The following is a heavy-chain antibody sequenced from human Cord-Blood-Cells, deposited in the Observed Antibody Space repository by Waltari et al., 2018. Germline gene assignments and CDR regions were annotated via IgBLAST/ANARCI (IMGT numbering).Heavy chain of an antibody. Sequence: QVQLVQSGAEVKKPGASVKVSCKASGYTFTSYAMHWVRQAPGQRLEWMGWINAGNGNTKYSQKFQGRVTITRDTSASTAYMELSSLRSEDTAVYYCARDPPGRWNDAFDIWGQGTVVTVSS. CDR1: GYTFTSYA. CDR3: ARDPPGRWNDAFDI. J-gene: IGHJ3*02. V-gene: IGHV1-3*01. CDR2: INAGNGNT. D-gene: IGHD1-1*01.